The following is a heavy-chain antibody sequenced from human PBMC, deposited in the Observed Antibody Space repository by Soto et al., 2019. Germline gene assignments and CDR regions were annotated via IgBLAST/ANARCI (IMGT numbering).Heavy chain of an antibody. CDR1: GFTFSDYY. V-gene: IGHV3-11*06. J-gene: IGHJ4*02. D-gene: IGHD3-22*01. Sequence: PGGSLRLSCAASGFTFSDYYMSWIRQAPGKGLEWVSYISSSSSYTNYADSVKGRFTISRDNAKNSLYLQMNSLRAEDTAVYYCARDLLTRYYDSSGYPVPHYWGQGTLVTVSS. CDR3: ARDLLTRYYDSSGYPVPHY. CDR2: ISSSSSYT.